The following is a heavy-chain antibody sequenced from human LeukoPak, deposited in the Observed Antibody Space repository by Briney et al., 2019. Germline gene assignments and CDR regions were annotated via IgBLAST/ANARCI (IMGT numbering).Heavy chain of an antibody. CDR1: GYTFTSYG. V-gene: IGHV1-18*01. D-gene: IGHD3-22*01. J-gene: IGHJ3*02. CDR2: ISAYNGNT. CDR3: ARGGHQSPYITMIVAGGTDAFDI. Sequence: ASVKVSCKASGYTFTSYGISWVRQAPGQGLEWMGWISAYNGNTNYAQKLQGRVTMTTDTSTSTAYMERRSLRSDDAAVYYCARGGHQSPYITMIVAGGTDAFDIWGQGTMVTVSS.